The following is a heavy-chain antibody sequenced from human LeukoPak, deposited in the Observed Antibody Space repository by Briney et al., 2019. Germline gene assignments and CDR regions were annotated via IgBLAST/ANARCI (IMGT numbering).Heavy chain of an antibody. Sequence: SQTLSLTCTVSGGSISSGGYYWSWIRQHPGKGLEWIGYIYYSGSTNYNPSLKSRVTISVDTSKNQFSLKLSSVTAADTAVYYCARARITMVRGVIDYWGQGSLVTVSS. CDR1: GGSISSGGYY. V-gene: IGHV4-31*03. CDR3: ARARITMVRGVIDY. D-gene: IGHD3-10*01. CDR2: IYYSGST. J-gene: IGHJ4*02.